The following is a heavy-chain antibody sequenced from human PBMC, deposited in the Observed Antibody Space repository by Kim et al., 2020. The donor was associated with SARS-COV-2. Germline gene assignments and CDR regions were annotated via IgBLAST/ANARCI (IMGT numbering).Heavy chain of an antibody. V-gene: IGHV1-8*01. CDR3: ARVLLWRSGGSSSLGY. CDR1: GYTFTSYD. D-gene: IGHD2-15*01. J-gene: IGHJ4*02. CDR2: MNPNSGNT. Sequence: ASVKVSCKASGYTFTSYDINWVRQATGQGLEWMGWMNPNSGNTGYAQKFQGRVTITMNTSISTAYMELSSLRSEDTAVYYCARVLLWRSGGSSSLGYWGQGTLVTVSS.